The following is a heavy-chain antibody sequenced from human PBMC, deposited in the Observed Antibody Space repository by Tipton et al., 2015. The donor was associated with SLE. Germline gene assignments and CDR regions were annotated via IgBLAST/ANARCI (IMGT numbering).Heavy chain of an antibody. CDR2: IFYSGNT. CDR1: GGSITSGGYF. CDR3: ARATTAIAPFDN. V-gene: IGHV4-31*02. J-gene: IGHJ4*02. D-gene: IGHD2-2*02. Sequence: LRLSCSVSGGSITSGGYFWNWIRQHPGKGLEWIGYIFYSGNTYYNPSLKSRVTISVDPSKSQFSLKLTSVTAADTAVYYCARATTAIAPFDNWGQGTLVTVSS.